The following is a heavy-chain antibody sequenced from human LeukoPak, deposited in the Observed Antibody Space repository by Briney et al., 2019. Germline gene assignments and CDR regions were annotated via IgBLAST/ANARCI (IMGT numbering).Heavy chain of an antibody. CDR3: VRDPVGGSTIFDC. V-gene: IGHV6-1*01. D-gene: IGHD1-26*01. Sequence: SQTLSLTCVISGDSVSSNSAAWNWIRQSPSRGLEWLGRTYYRSKWYYGYSVAVKSRVTINPDTSKNQFSLQLSSVTPEDTAMYYCVRDPVGGSTIFDCWGQGTLVTVSS. CDR1: GDSVSSNSAA. CDR2: TYYRSKWYY. J-gene: IGHJ4*02.